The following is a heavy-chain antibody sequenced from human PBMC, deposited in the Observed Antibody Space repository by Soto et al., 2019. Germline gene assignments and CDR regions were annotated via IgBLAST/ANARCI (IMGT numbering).Heavy chain of an antibody. J-gene: IGHJ3*02. CDR1: GFTFSSYS. D-gene: IGHD3-22*01. CDR2: ISSSSSYI. V-gene: IGHV3-21*01. Sequence: EVQLVESGGGLVKPGGSLRLSCAASGFTFSSYSMNWVRQAPGKGLEWVSAISSSSSYIYYADSVKGRFTISRDNAKNSLYLQMSILCAEDTAVYYCARDRRYESSGSLGAFDIWGQGTMVTVSS. CDR3: ARDRRYESSGSLGAFDI.